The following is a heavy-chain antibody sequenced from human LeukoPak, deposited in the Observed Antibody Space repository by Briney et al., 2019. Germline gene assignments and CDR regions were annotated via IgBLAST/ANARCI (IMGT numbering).Heavy chain of an antibody. V-gene: IGHV4-4*07. CDR2: IYTSGST. J-gene: IGHJ4*02. CDR1: GGSIXSYY. CDR3: ARAESIAVTSPFDY. D-gene: IGHD6-19*01. Sequence: LXXXXXXSGGSIXSYYWSWIRQPAGKGLEWIGRIYTSGSTNYNPSLKSRVTMSVDTSKNQFSLKLSSVTAADTAVYYCARAESIAVTSPFDYWGQGTLVTVSS.